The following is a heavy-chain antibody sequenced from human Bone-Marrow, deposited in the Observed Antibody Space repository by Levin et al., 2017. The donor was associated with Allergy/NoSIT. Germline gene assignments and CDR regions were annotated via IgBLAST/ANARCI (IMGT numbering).Heavy chain of an antibody. J-gene: IGHJ4*02. Sequence: QTLSLPCTFSGFSLSTSGVGVGWIRQPPGKALEWLALIYWDDDKRYSPSLKSRLTITKDTSKNQVVLTMTNMDPVDTATYYCAHLGRIAAADYWGQGTLVTVSS. V-gene: IGHV2-5*02. CDR2: IYWDDDK. D-gene: IGHD6-13*01. CDR1: GFSLSTSGVG. CDR3: AHLGRIAAADY.